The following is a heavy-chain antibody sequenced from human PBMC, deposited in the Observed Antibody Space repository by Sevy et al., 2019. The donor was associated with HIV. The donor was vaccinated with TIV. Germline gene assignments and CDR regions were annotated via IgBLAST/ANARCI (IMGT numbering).Heavy chain of an antibody. CDR1: GDSISSYY. CDR2: IYYSGST. J-gene: IGHJ5*02. D-gene: IGHD3-16*02. CDR3: ARVRMITFGGVIVPNWFDP. Sequence: SETLSLTYTVSGDSISSYYWSWVRQPPGKGLEWVGDIYYSGSTNYNPPLQSRVTISVDTSKNQFSLKLSSVTAADTAVYYCARVRMITFGGVIVPNWFDPWGQGTLVTVSS. V-gene: IGHV4-59*01.